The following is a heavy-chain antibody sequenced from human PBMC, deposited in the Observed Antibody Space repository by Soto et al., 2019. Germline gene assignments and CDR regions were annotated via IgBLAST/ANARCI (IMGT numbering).Heavy chain of an antibody. J-gene: IGHJ4*02. CDR3: VRGRSYSVYDI. D-gene: IGHD5-12*01. CDR2: IYPSGST. Sequence: SETLSLTCTVSGGSISGHSWIWIRQPAGRGLEWIGHIYPSGSTSYNPSLRSRVTMSLDTSNNQIFLNLTSVTAADTAVFYCVRGRSYSVYDIWGPGTLVTVSS. V-gene: IGHV4-4*07. CDR1: GGSISGHS.